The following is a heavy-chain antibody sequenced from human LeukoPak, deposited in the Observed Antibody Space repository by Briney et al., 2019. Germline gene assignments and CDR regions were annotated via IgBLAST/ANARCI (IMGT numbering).Heavy chain of an antibody. CDR3: ARARTTRGFDY. V-gene: IGHV3-33*01. J-gene: IGHJ4*02. CDR1: GFTFNSYG. D-gene: IGHD4-17*01. Sequence: TGGSLRLSCAASGFTFNSYGIHWVRQAPGKGLEWVAFTWYDGSNKYYADSVKGRFTISRDNSKNTLYLQMNSLRAEDTAVYYCARARTTRGFDYWGQGTLVTVSS. CDR2: TWYDGSNK.